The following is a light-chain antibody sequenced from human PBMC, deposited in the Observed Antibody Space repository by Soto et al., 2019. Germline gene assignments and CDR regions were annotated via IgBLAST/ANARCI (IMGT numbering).Light chain of an antibody. CDR3: SSYADSNNYV. CDR1: SSDVGGYNY. J-gene: IGLJ1*01. V-gene: IGLV2-8*01. Sequence: QPVLTQPPSASGSPGQSVTISCTGTSSDVGGYNYVSWYQQHPGKAPKLMIYEVSKRPSGVPYRFSGSKSGNTASLTVSGLRAEDEADYYCSSYADSNNYVFGTGTKVTVL. CDR2: EVS.